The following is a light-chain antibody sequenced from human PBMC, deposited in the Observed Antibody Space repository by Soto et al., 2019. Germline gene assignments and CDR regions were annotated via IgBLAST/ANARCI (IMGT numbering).Light chain of an antibody. J-gene: IGLJ3*02. CDR3: CSYAGDFTLV. CDR2: EGS. V-gene: IGLV2-23*01. Sequence: QSALTQPASVSGSPGQSITISCTGTSSDVGSYNLVSWYQQHPGKAPKLMIYEGSKRPSGVSNRFSGSKSGNTAFLTIFGLQAEDEADYYCCSYAGDFTLVFGGGTMLTVL. CDR1: SSDVGSYNL.